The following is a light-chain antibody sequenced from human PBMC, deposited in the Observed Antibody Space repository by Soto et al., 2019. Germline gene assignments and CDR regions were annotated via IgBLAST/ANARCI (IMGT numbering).Light chain of an antibody. V-gene: IGKV3-15*01. CDR2: GAS. Sequence: EIVMTQSPATLSVSPGERATLSCRASQRVSRNLARYQQKPGQAPRLLIYGASTRATGIPARFSGSGSETEFTLTISSLQSEDFAVYYCQQYNNWPPCTFGQGTKLEIK. J-gene: IGKJ2*02. CDR1: QRVSRN. CDR3: QQYNNWPPCT.